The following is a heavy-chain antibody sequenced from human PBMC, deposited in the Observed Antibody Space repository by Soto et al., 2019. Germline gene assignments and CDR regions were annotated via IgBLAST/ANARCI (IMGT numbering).Heavy chain of an antibody. D-gene: IGHD6-19*01. V-gene: IGHV3-23*01. J-gene: IGHJ4*02. CDR1: GFTFSSYA. CDR2: ISGSVIST. Sequence: PGGSLRLSCAASGFTFSSYAMSWFRQAPGKGLEWVSAISGSVISTYYADFVKGRFSISRDNAKNTLYLRMNSLRVEDTAVYYCAKDLGYSSGWESFDYWGQGTLVTVSS. CDR3: AKDLGYSSGWESFDY.